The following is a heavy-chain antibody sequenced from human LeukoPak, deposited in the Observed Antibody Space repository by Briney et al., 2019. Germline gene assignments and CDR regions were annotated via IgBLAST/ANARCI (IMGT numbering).Heavy chain of an antibody. D-gene: IGHD6-19*01. V-gene: IGHV3-72*01. J-gene: IGHJ6*02. CDR3: ARGARGVAGDYRYGMDV. CDR1: GFTFSDHY. Sequence: TGGALRLSCAASGFTFSDHYMDWVRQAPGKGLEWVGRARDTANSYSTEHAASVKGRCTVSRDESHTSLYLQMNSLKTEDTAVYFCARGARGVAGDYRYGMDVWGQGTTVTVSS. CDR2: ARDTANSYST.